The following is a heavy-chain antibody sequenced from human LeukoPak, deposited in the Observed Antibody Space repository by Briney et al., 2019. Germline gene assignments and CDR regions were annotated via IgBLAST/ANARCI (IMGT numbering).Heavy chain of an antibody. V-gene: IGHV1-69*06. CDR3: ARGPYGDYYYYMDV. Sequence: GASVKVSCKASGGTFSSYAISWVRQAPGQGLEWMGGIIPIFGTANYAQKFQGRVTITADKSTSTAYMELSSLRSEDTAVYYCARGPYGDYYYYMDVWGKGTTVTVSS. CDR1: GGTFSSYA. D-gene: IGHD4-17*01. J-gene: IGHJ6*03. CDR2: IIPIFGTA.